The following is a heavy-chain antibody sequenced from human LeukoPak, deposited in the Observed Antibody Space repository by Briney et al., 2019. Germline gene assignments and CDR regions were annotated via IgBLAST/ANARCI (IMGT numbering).Heavy chain of an antibody. D-gene: IGHD4-17*01. CDR3: ARAGTVTYAFDI. V-gene: IGHV4-34*01. CDR2: INHSGST. Sequence: ASETLSLTCAVYGGSFSGYYWSWIRQPPGKGLEWIGEINHSGSTNYNPSLKSRVTISVDTSKNQFSLKLSSVTAADTAVYYCARAGTVTYAFDIWGQGTMVTVSS. J-gene: IGHJ3*02. CDR1: GGSFSGYY.